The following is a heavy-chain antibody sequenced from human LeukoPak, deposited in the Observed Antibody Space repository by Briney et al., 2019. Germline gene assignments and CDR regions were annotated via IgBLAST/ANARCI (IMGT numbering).Heavy chain of an antibody. D-gene: IGHD1-20*01. CDR1: GGSISSSSYY. V-gene: IGHV4-39*07. CDR2: IYYSGST. J-gene: IGHJ4*02. Sequence: PSETLSLTCTVFGGSISSSSYYWGWIRQPPGKGLEWIGSIYYSGSTYYNPSLKSRVTISVDTSKNQFSLKLSSVTAADTAVYYCARVYNWIDYFDYWGQGTLVTVSS. CDR3: ARVYNWIDYFDY.